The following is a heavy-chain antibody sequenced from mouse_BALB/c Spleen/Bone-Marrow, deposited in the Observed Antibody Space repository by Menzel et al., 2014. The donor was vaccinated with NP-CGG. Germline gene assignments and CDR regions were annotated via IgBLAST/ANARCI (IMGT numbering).Heavy chain of an antibody. CDR3: ARLEGNYGSTFAY. D-gene: IGHD1-1*01. V-gene: IGHV1-61*01. CDR2: IHPSDTET. CDR1: GYSFTSYW. Sequence: VQLQQSGAELVRPGASVKLSCKASGYSFTSYWMNWVKQRPGHGLEWIGMIHPSDTETRLNQRFKDKVTLTVDKSSSTAYMQLNSPTSEDSAVYYCARLEGNYGSTFAYWGQGTLVTVSA. J-gene: IGHJ3*01.